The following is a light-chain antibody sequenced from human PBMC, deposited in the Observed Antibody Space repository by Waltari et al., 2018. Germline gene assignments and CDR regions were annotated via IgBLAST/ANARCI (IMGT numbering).Light chain of an antibody. CDR3: QQRINWPPTYS. CDR1: QSVSSY. Sequence: EIVLTQSPATLSLSPGERATLSCRASQSVSSYLAWYQQKPGQAPRLLIYDASNRATGIQARFSGSGSVTDFTLTISSLEPEDFAVYYCQQRINWPPTYSFGQGTKLEIK. CDR2: DAS. V-gene: IGKV3-11*01. J-gene: IGKJ2*03.